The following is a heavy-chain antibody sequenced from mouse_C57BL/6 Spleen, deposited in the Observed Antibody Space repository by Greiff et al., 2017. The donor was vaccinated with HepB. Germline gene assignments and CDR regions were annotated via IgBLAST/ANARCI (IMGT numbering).Heavy chain of an antibody. CDR2: IHPNSGST. Sequence: QVQLQQSGAELVKPGASVKLSCKASGYTFTSYWMHWVKQRPGQGLEWLGMIHPNSGSTNYNEKFKSKATLTVDKSSSTAYMQLSSLTSEDSAVYYCARDYGSSYGYFDYWGQGTTLTVSS. J-gene: IGHJ2*01. CDR3: ARDYGSSYGYFDY. V-gene: IGHV1-64*01. CDR1: GYTFTSYW. D-gene: IGHD1-1*01.